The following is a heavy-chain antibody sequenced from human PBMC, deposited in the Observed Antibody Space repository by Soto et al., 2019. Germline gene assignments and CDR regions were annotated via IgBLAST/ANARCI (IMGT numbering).Heavy chain of an antibody. CDR1: GYTFTSYA. J-gene: IGHJ2*01. CDR2: INAGNGNT. D-gene: IGHD3-22*01. V-gene: IGHV1-3*01. Sequence: QVQLVQSGAEVKKPGASVKVSCKASGYTFTSYAMHWVRQAPGQRLEWMGWINAGNGNTKYSQKFHGRVTITRDSSASTAYMELSSLRSEDTAVDYCARGYSMIVVDHWYFDLWGRGTLVTVSS. CDR3: ARGYSMIVVDHWYFDL.